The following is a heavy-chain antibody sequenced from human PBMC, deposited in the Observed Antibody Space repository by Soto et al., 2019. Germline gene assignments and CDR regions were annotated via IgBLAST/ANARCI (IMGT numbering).Heavy chain of an antibody. CDR1: GYTFTSYY. CDR2: INPSSGST. V-gene: IGHV1-46*01. J-gene: IGHJ4*02. CDR3: ARAGTYDYVWGSYRLGSN. D-gene: IGHD3-16*02. Sequence: QVQLVQSGAEVKKPGASVKVSCKASGYTFTSYYMHWVRQAPGQGLEWMGIINPSSGSTSYAQKFQRRVTMTRDTSTSTGYMELSSLRSEDTALYYCARAGTYDYVWGSYRLGSNWGQGTLVTVSS.